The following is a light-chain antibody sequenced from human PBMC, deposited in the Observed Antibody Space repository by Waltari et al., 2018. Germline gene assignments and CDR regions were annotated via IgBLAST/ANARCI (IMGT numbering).Light chain of an antibody. CDR3: AAWDDSLSGHVV. CDR1: SSNIGSNY. Sequence: QSVLTQPPSASGTPGQRVIISCSGSSSNIGSNYVYWYQQVPGTAPKLLIYKNNPRPSGVPDRFSGSQSGTSASLASSGLRSEDEADYYCAAWDDSLSGHVVFGGGTKLTAL. CDR2: KNN. J-gene: IGLJ2*01. V-gene: IGLV1-47*01.